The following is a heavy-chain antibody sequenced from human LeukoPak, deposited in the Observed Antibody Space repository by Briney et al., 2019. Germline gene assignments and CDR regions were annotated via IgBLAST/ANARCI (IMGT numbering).Heavy chain of an antibody. V-gene: IGHV3-30*02. D-gene: IGHD3-3*01. J-gene: IGHJ5*02. CDR2: IYPDGNNK. Sequence: GGSLRLSCAASGFIFPTYGMHWVRQAPGKGLEWVACIYPDGNNKDYADSVKGRFIISRDNFKNILFLQMNSLRPEDTAVYYCAKDWSGDYNWSDPWGQGTLVTVPS. CDR1: GFIFPTYG. CDR3: AKDWSGDYNWSDP.